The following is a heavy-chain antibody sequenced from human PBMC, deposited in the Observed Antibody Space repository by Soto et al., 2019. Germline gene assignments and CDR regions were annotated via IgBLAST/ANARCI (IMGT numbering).Heavy chain of an antibody. D-gene: IGHD3-22*01. CDR1: GFTFSGSA. J-gene: IGHJ4*02. V-gene: IGHV3-73*01. CDR2: TRSKGDNYAT. CDR3: TERGKYDNRVFDY. Sequence: EVQLVESGGGLVQPGGSLKLSCAASGFTFSGSAMHWVRQASGKGLEWVGRTRSKGDNYATSYAASVKGRFTISRDDSKNTAYLQMDSLKTDDTAVYYCTERGKYDNRVFDYWSQGTLVTVSS.